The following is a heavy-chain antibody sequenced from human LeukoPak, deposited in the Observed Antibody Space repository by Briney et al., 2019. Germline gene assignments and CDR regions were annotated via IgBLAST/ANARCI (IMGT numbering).Heavy chain of an antibody. J-gene: IGHJ4*02. V-gene: IGHV1-69*13. CDR3: ARARIMGATSPFDY. CDR2: IIPIFGTA. Sequence: VKVSCKASGRTFSSYAISWVRQPPGQGLEWMGGIIPIFGTANYAQKFQGRVTITTDESTSTAYMELSSLRSEDTAVYYCARARIMGATSPFDYWGQGTLVTVSS. CDR1: GRTFSSYA. D-gene: IGHD1-26*01.